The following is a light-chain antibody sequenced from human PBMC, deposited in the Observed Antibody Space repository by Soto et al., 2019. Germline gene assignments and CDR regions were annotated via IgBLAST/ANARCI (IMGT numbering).Light chain of an antibody. CDR1: QSVSSSY. J-gene: IGKJ4*01. CDR3: QQYNNWPPLT. Sequence: IVLTQSPGTLSLSPGERATLSCRASQSVSSSYLAWYQQKPGQAPRLLIYGASSRATGIPDRFSGSGSGTEFTLTISSLQSEDFAIYYCQQYNNWPPLTCGGGTKV. CDR2: GAS. V-gene: IGKV3-20*01.